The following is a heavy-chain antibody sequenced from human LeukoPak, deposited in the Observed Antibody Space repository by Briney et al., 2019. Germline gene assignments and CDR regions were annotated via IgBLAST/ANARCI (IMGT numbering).Heavy chain of an antibody. V-gene: IGHV3-30*04. CDR1: GFTFSSYA. CDR2: ISYDGSNK. J-gene: IGHJ6*02. Sequence: GGSLRLSCAASGFTFSSYAMHWVRQAPGKGLEWVAVISYDGSNKYYADSVKGRFTISRDNSKNTLYLQMNSLRAEDTAVYYCARDRVRAAAGTHYYYGMDAWGQGTTVTVSS. CDR3: ARDRVRAAAGTHYYYGMDA. D-gene: IGHD6-13*01.